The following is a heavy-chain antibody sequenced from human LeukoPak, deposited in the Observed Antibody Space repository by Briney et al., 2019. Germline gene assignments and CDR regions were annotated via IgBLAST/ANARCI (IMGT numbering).Heavy chain of an antibody. Sequence: RSLRLSCAASGFTFSNYGMHWVRQAPGKGLEWVAVVSFDGSNKYYADSVKGRFTISRDNSKNTLYLQMNSLRAEDTAMYYCAKVGLWTNGVWDAFDIWGQMTLPTVSS. CDR2: VSFDGSNK. CDR1: GFTFSNYG. J-gene: IGHJ3*02. CDR3: AKVGLWTNGVWDAFDI. V-gene: IGHV3-30*18. D-gene: IGHD2-8*01.